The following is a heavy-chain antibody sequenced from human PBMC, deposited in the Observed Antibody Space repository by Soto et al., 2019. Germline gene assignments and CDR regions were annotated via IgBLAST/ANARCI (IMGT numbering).Heavy chain of an antibody. CDR3: AKWTGRYCSGGRCYLDDPFDY. V-gene: IGHV3-23*01. CDR1: EFTFSNYA. D-gene: IGHD2-15*01. J-gene: IGHJ4*02. Sequence: EVHLLESGGDLVQPGGSLRLCCAASEFTFSNYAMSWVRQAPGKGLDWVSGISGSAASTFYADSVKGRFTISRDNSKNTLYLQMNSLRAEDTAVYYCAKWTGRYCSGGRCYLDDPFDYWGQGTLVTVSS. CDR2: ISGSAAST.